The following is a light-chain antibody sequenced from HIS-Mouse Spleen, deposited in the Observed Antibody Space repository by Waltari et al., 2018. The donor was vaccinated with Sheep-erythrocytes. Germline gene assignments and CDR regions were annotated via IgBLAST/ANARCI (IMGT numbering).Light chain of an antibody. J-gene: IGKJ4*01. V-gene: IGKV1-33*01. CDR2: DAS. CDR1: QDISNY. CDR3: QQYDNLPLT. Sequence: DIQMNQSPSSLSASVGDRVTITCHASQDISNYLNWYQKKPGKAPKLLIYDASNLETGVPSRFSGSGSGTDFTFTISSLQPEDIATYYCQQYDNLPLTFGGGTKVEIK.